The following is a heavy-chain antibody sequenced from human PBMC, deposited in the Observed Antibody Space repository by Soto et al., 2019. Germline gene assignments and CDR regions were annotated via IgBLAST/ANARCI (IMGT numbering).Heavy chain of an antibody. V-gene: IGHV4-39*01. CDR1: GGSISSSSYY. D-gene: IGHD3-9*01. CDR3: ARHSPVLRYFDWLLPPLAY. CDR2: IYYSGST. J-gene: IGHJ4*02. Sequence: TSETLSLTCTVSGGSISSSSYYWGWIRQPPGKGLEWIGSIYYSGSTYYNPSLKSRVTISVDTSKNQFSLKLSSVTAADTAVYYCARHSPVLRYFDWLLPPLAYWGQGTLVTVSS.